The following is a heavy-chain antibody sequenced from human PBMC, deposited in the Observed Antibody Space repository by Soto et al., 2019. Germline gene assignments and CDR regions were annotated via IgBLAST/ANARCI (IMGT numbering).Heavy chain of an antibody. Sequence: QVQLQESGPGLVEPSQTLSLTCTVSAVSISNDGYFWTWIRQRPGKGPEWIGYISNSGSSFSNPALRSPLAFSIDTSKNQFSLKLTSMTAADTAIYYCASRVPRRSYLGVFDYGGHGTLVTVSS. V-gene: IGHV4-31*01. CDR1: AVSISNDGYF. J-gene: IGHJ4*01. CDR3: ASRVPRRSYLGVFDY. CDR2: ISNSGSS. D-gene: IGHD1-26*01.